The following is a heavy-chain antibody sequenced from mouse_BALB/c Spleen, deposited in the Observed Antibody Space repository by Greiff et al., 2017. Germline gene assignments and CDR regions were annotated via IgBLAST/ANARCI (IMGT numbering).Heavy chain of an antibody. Sequence: QVQLKQPGAELVRPGASVKMSCKASGYTFTSYWMHWVKQRPGQGLEWIGYINPSTGYTEYNQKFKDKATLTADKSSSTAYMQLSSLTSEDSAVYYCARWAIYDGYYGDFDDWGQGTTLTVSS. CDR2: INPSTGYT. CDR1: GYTFTSYW. CDR3: ARWAIYDGYYGDFDD. V-gene: IGHV1-4*01. J-gene: IGHJ2*01. D-gene: IGHD2-3*01.